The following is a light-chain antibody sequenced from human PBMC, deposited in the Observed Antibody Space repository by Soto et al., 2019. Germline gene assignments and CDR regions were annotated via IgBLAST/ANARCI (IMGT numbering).Light chain of an antibody. Sequence: QSVLTQPASVSGSPGQSITISCTGTSRTLGSFNLVSWYQHHPDKAPKLILYEGFKRPSGVSNRFSGSNSANTASLTISGRQPEDEADYYCCSFASSTVFGTGTKVTVL. J-gene: IGLJ1*01. V-gene: IGLV2-23*01. CDR3: CSFASSTV. CDR2: EGF. CDR1: SRTLGSFNL.